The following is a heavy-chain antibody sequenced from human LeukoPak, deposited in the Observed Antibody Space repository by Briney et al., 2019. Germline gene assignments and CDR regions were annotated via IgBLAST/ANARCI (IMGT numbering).Heavy chain of an antibody. D-gene: IGHD3-22*01. J-gene: IGHJ4*02. CDR3: ARLRYYEDY. CDR1: GFTFSSYW. CDR2: INQDGSEK. V-gene: IGHV3-7*01. Sequence: GGSLRLSCAASGFTFSSYWMSWVRQAPGKGLEWVANINQDGSEKYFVDSVKGRFTISRDNAKNSLYLQMNSPRAEDTAVYYCARLRYYEDYWGQGTLVTVSS.